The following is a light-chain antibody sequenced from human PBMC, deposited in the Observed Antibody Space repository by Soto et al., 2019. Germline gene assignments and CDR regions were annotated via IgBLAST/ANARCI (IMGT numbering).Light chain of an antibody. V-gene: IGLV2-14*01. CDR2: DVS. Sequence: QSVLTQPASVSGSPGQSITISCTGTSSDVGGYNYVSWYQQHLGKAPKLMIYDVSNRPSGVSNRFSGSKSGNTASLTISGLQAEDEADYYCSSYTSSSTLVVFGTGTKLTVL. CDR1: SSDVGGYNY. CDR3: SSYTSSSTLVV. J-gene: IGLJ1*01.